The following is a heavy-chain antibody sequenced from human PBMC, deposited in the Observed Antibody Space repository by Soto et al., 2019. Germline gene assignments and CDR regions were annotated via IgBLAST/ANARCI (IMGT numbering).Heavy chain of an antibody. CDR3: AKDSYYYDSSGYPNLFDY. J-gene: IGHJ4*02. D-gene: IGHD3-22*01. V-gene: IGHV3-30*18. CDR1: GFTFSSYV. CDR2: ISKDGSDT. Sequence: GGSLRLSCAAAGFTFSSYVMHWVRQAPGKGLEWVAVISKDGSDTYQADSVKGRFTISRDNSKNTLYLQMNSLRAEDTAVYYCAKDSYYYDSSGYPNLFDYWGQGTLVTVSS.